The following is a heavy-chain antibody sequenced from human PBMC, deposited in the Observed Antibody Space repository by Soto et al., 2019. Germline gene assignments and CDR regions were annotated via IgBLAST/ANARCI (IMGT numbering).Heavy chain of an antibody. V-gene: IGHV4-30-4*01. CDR3: LRDTSWSRPY. Sequence: QVQLQESGPGLVKPSQTLSLTCTVSGVSISSGGHYWSWIRQTPGKGLEWVGYIKVSGDTFYNPSLEGRISMSVDTSKNQFSLDLTSVTAADTAVYYCLRDTSWSRPYWGQGTLVTVSS. J-gene: IGHJ4*02. CDR1: GVSISSGGHY. CDR2: IKVSGDT. D-gene: IGHD2-15*01.